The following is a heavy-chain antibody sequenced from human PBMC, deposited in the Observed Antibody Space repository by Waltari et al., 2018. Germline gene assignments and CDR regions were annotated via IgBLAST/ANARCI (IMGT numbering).Heavy chain of an antibody. CDR3: ARVPRGSIIPSLYYFDY. CDR2: ISYDGTYK. CDR1: GFNFSTYA. V-gene: IGHV3-30*16. D-gene: IGHD3-10*01. J-gene: IGHJ4*02. Sequence: QVQLVESGGAVVQPGRSLRLSCAASGFNFSTYAMPWVRQAPGKGLEWVAFISYDGTYKYYADSLRGRFTISRDNSKKTLFLQVNSLITDDTALYYCARVPRGSIIPSLYYFDYWGQGTLVTVSS.